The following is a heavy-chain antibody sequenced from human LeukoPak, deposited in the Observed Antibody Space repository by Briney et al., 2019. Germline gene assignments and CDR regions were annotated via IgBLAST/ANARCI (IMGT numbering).Heavy chain of an antibody. J-gene: IGHJ4*02. D-gene: IGHD3-22*01. Sequence: SETLSLTCAVSGYSISSGYCWGWIRQPPGKGLEWFGSIYHSGATYYNPSLKSRVTISVDTSKNQFSLKLSSVTAADTAVYCCARAYYYDSSGYFDYWGQGALVTVSS. CDR1: GYSISSGYC. CDR3: ARAYYYDSSGYFDY. CDR2: IYHSGAT. V-gene: IGHV4-38-2*01.